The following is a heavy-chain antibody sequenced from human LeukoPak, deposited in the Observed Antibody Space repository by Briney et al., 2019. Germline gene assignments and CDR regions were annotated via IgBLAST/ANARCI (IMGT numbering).Heavy chain of an antibody. CDR3: AKACDSSGFVDY. CDR1: GFTFSSYG. D-gene: IGHD3-22*01. J-gene: IGHJ4*02. CDR2: ISYDGSNK. V-gene: IGHV3-30*18. Sequence: GGSLRLSCAASGFTFSSYGMHWVRQAPGRGLEWGAVISYDGSNKYYADSVKGRFTISRDNPKNTLYLQMNSMRAEDTAVYYCAKACDSSGFVDYWGQGTLVTVSS.